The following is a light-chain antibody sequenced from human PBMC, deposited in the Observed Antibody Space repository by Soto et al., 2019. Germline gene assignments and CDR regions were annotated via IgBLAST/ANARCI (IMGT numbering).Light chain of an antibody. J-gene: IGLJ3*02. V-gene: IGLV1-44*01. CDR2: GIN. CDR3: ATWDDNLNGPV. CDR1: SSNIGSSP. Sequence: QSVLTQPPSASGTPGQRVTISCSGSSSNIGSSPVNWYQQLPGTAPKLLIYGINQRPSGVPDPFSGSKSRTSASLAIGGLQSEDEADYYCATWDDNLNGPVFGGGTKLTVL.